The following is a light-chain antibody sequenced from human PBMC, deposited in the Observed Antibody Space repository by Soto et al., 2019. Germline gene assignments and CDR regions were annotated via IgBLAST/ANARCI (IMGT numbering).Light chain of an antibody. CDR2: DAS. Sequence: EIVLTPSPDTLSVSPRERAPLSCRASESVRSDLAWYQQKPGQTPRLLIYDASTRATGIPARFSGAGSGTEFTLTISSLQSEDSAVYYCQQYNRWPPITVGQVRRLEVK. CDR1: ESVRSD. CDR3: QQYNRWPPIT. V-gene: IGKV3-15*01. J-gene: IGKJ5*01.